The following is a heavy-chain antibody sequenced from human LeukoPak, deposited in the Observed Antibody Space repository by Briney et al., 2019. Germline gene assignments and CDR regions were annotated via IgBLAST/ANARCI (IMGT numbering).Heavy chain of an antibody. CDR2: ITSSGTA. CDR1: GVSIGSYDSNY. V-gene: IGHV4-39*01. Sequence: SETLSLTCSVSGVSIGSYDSNYLAWIRPPPGTGLEWIAGITSSGTAHYNPSLESQVTISLDTSINQFSLKLTFVTAADTALYYCARARNYRRCSFHSWGQGTKVTVS. D-gene: IGHD3-16*02. CDR3: ARARNYRRCSFHS. J-gene: IGHJ4*02.